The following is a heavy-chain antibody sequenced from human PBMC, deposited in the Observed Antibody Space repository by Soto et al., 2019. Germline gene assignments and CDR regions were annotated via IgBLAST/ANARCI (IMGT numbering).Heavy chain of an antibody. J-gene: IGHJ4*02. D-gene: IGHD3-9*01. Sequence: PGGSLRLSCAASGVTFSSYAMSWVRQAPGKGLEWVSAISGSGGSTYYADSVKGRFTISRDNSKNTLYLQMNSLRAEDTAVYYCAKYDYDILTGYYPFDYWGQGTLVTVSS. CDR1: GVTFSSYA. V-gene: IGHV3-23*01. CDR3: AKYDYDILTGYYPFDY. CDR2: ISGSGGST.